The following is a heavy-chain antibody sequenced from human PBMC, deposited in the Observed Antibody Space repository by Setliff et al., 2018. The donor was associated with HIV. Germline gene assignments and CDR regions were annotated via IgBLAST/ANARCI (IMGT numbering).Heavy chain of an antibody. CDR2: IYYSGIT. CDR3: ARAEMATIVAFDI. J-gene: IGHJ3*02. D-gene: IGHD5-12*01. CDR1: DGSFSSDY. V-gene: IGHV4-59*01. Sequence: SETLSLTCTVSDGSFSSDYWTWIRQTPGKGLEWIGYIYYSGITKYNPSLTSRVTIPVDTSKNHFSLKLTSVTAADTAVYYCARAEMATIVAFDIWGQGTMVTVSS.